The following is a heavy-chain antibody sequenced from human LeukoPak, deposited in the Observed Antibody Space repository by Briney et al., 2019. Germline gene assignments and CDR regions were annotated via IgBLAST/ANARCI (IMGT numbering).Heavy chain of an antibody. J-gene: IGHJ4*02. CDR1: GFMFDTYI. CDR3: ARVSARGYDY. V-gene: IGHV3-48*01. Sequence: GGSLRLSCAASGFMFDTYIMTWVRQAPGKGLEWISYINSINAVYYADSVQGRFNISRDNAKNSLYLQMNSLRVEDTAMYYCARVSARGYDYWGRGTLVTVSS. D-gene: IGHD5-18*01. CDR2: INSINAV.